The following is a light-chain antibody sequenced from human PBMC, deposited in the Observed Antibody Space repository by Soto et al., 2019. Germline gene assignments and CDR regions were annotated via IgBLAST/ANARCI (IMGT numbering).Light chain of an antibody. CDR1: QSVSSY. Sequence: EIVLTQSPGTLSLSPGERATRSCRASQSVSSYLAWYQQKPGQAPRLIIHGASSRATGVPDRITGSGSGTDFTLSISRLEPEDFAVYYCQQYGGSTRTFGQGTKVDIK. J-gene: IGKJ1*01. CDR2: GAS. CDR3: QQYGGSTRT. V-gene: IGKV3-20*01.